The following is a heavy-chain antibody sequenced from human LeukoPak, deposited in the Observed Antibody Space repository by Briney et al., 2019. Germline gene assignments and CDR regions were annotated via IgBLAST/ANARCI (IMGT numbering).Heavy chain of an antibody. CDR1: GGSFSGYY. V-gene: IGHV4-34*01. Sequence: SETLSPTCAVYGGSFSGYYWSWIRQPPGKGLEWIGEINHSGSTNYNPPLKSRVTISVDTPKNQFSLKLMSVTAADTAVYYCAIRGYCSGGSCYSIGYFDLWGRGTLVTVSS. CDR2: INHSGST. D-gene: IGHD2-15*01. CDR3: AIRGYCSGGSCYSIGYFDL. J-gene: IGHJ2*01.